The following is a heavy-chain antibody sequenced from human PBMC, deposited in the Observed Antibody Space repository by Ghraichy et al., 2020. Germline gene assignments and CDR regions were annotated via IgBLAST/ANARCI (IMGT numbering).Heavy chain of an antibody. CDR1: GGSFSGYY. Sequence: SETLSLTCAVYGGSFSGYYWSWIRQPPGKGLEWIGEINHSGSTNYNPSLKSRVTISVDTSKNQFSLKLSSVTAADTAVYYCARWCLGVVSNSYYYYYMDVWGKGTTVTVSS. D-gene: IGHD3-3*01. J-gene: IGHJ6*03. CDR2: INHSGST. CDR3: ARWCLGVVSNSYYYYYMDV. V-gene: IGHV4-34*01.